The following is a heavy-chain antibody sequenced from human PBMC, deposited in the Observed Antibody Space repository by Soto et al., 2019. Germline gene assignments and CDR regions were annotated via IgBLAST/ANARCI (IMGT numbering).Heavy chain of an antibody. J-gene: IGHJ6*02. CDR3: AKGLGSDSSSWYWGYYYYGMDV. CDR2: ISYDGSNK. D-gene: IGHD6-13*01. V-gene: IGHV3-30*18. Sequence: QVQLVESGGGVVQPGRSLRLSCAASGFTFSSYGMHWVHQAPGKGLEWVAVISYDGSNKYYADSVKGRFTISRDNSKNTLYLQMNSLRAEDTAVYYCAKGLGSDSSSWYWGYYYYGMDVWGQGTTVTVSS. CDR1: GFTFSSYG.